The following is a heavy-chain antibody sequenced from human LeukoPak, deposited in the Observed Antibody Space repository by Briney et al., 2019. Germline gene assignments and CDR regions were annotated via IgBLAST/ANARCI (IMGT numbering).Heavy chain of an antibody. V-gene: IGHV4-59*01. CDR1: GGSISSYY. Sequence: TSETLLLTCTVSGGSISSYYWSWIRQPPGEGLEWIGYIYYSGSTNYNPSLKSRVTISVDTSKNQFSLNLRSVTTTDTAVYYCARWGHFDASGYFVVDYWGQGALVTVSS. D-gene: IGHD3-22*01. CDR3: ARWGHFDASGYFVVDY. CDR2: IYYSGST. J-gene: IGHJ4*02.